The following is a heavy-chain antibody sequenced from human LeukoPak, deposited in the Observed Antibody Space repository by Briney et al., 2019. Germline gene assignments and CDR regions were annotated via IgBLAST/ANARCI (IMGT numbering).Heavy chain of an antibody. J-gene: IGHJ4*02. D-gene: IGHD5-12*01. CDR3: ARVNRGYDY. V-gene: IGHV3-64*02. Sequence: GGSLRPSCAASGFPFRRFSMHRVRQAPGRGLEYVSAIDGAGQNTFYADSVRGRFTISRDNSENTVSLQMGSLTPEDMAVYYCARVNRGYDYWGQGALITVSS. CDR2: IDGAGQNT. CDR1: GFPFRRFS.